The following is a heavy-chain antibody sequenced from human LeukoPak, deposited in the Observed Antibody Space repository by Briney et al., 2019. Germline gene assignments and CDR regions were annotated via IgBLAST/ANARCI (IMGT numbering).Heavy chain of an antibody. CDR3: ASPEALSYYDSSGYYEFDY. CDR2: IIPIFGTA. Sequence: GASVKVSCKASGGTFSSYAISWVRQAPGQGLEWMGGIIPIFGTANYAQKFQGRVTITADESTSTAYMELSSLRSEDTAVYYCASPEALSYYDSSGYYEFDYWGQGTLVTVSS. V-gene: IGHV1-69*13. CDR1: GGTFSSYA. D-gene: IGHD3-22*01. J-gene: IGHJ4*02.